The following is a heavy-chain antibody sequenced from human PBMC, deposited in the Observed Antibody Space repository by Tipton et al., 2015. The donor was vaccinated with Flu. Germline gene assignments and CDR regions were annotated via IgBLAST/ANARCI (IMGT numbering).Heavy chain of an antibody. J-gene: IGHJ4*02. Sequence: LRLSCSVSGGSVGSPYYWGWIRQPPGKGLEWIGAIYHSGSSYYSPSLKSRVTISVDTSKNQFSLKLTSVTAADTAVYYCARDSHLHGDYIDYWGQGTLVTVSS. D-gene: IGHD6-19*01. CDR1: GGSVGSPYY. CDR2: IYHSGSS. CDR3: ARDSHLHGDYIDY. V-gene: IGHV4-38-2*02.